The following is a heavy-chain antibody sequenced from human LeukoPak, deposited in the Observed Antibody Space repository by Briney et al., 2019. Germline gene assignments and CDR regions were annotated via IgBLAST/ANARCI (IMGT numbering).Heavy chain of an antibody. Sequence: GRSLRLSCAASGFTFSSYGMHWVRQAPGKGLEWVAVIWYDGSNKYYADSVKGRFTISRDNSKNTLYLQMNSLRAEDTAVYYCARDQRTLAYCGGDCGLLGYWGQGTLVTVSS. CDR2: IWYDGSNK. CDR3: ARDQRTLAYCGGDCGLLGY. D-gene: IGHD2-21*02. V-gene: IGHV3-33*01. J-gene: IGHJ4*02. CDR1: GFTFSSYG.